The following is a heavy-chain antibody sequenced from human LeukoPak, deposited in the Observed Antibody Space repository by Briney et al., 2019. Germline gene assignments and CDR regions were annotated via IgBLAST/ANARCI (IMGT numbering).Heavy chain of an antibody. J-gene: IGHJ4*02. V-gene: IGHV3-9*01. CDR2: ISWNSGSI. Sequence: GGSLRLSCAASGFTFDDYAMHWVRQAPGKGLEWVSGISWNSGSIGYADSVKGRFTISRDNAKNSLYLQMNSLRAEDTALYYCAKESVGEAAALDYWGQGTLVTVSS. CDR3: AKESVGEAAALDY. D-gene: IGHD6-13*01. CDR1: GFTFDDYA.